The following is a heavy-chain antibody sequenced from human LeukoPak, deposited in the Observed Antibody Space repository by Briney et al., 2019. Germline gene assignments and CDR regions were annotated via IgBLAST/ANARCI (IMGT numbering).Heavy chain of an antibody. CDR1: GYSFTSYW. D-gene: IGHD6-19*01. CDR2: IYPGDSDT. CDR3: ARLADDSGWYEYYFDY. V-gene: IGHV5-51*01. J-gene: IGHJ4*02. Sequence: GESLKISCKGSGYSFTSYWIGWVRQMPGKGLEWMGIIYPGDSDTRYSPSFQGQVTISADKSISTAYLQWSSLKASDTAMYYCARLADDSGWYEYYFDYWGQGTLVTVSS.